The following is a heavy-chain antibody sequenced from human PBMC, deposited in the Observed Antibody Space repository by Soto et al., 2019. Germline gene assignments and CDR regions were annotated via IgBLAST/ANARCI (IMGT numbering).Heavy chain of an antibody. CDR2: IYYSGST. J-gene: IGHJ6*02. Sequence: SETLSLTCTVSGGSISSSSYYWGWIRQPPGKGLEWIGSIYYSGSTYYNPSLKSRVTISVDTSKNQFSLKLSSVTAADTAVYYCARIGYQLLFLEYYYYGMGVWGQGTTVTVAS. V-gene: IGHV4-39*01. CDR1: GGSISSSSYY. CDR3: ARIGYQLLFLEYYYYGMGV. D-gene: IGHD2-2*01.